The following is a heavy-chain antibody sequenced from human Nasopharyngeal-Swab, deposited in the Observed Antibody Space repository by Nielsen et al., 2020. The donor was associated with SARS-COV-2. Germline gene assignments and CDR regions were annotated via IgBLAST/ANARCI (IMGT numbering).Heavy chain of an antibody. Sequence: GGSLRLSCAASGFTSSSYAMSWVRQAPGKGLEWVSSISGSGGSTYYADSVKGRFTISRDNSRGTLYLQMSSLRAEDTAVYYCARDMRGAFDYWGQGTLVTVSS. V-gene: IGHV3-23*01. CDR3: ARDMRGAFDY. D-gene: IGHD2-2*01. CDR1: GFTSSSYA. CDR2: ISGSGGST. J-gene: IGHJ4*02.